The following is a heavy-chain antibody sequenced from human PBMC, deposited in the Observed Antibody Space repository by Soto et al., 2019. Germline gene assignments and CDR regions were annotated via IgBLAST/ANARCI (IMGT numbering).Heavy chain of an antibody. CDR1: GGTFSSYT. D-gene: IGHD3-22*01. Sequence: QVQLVQSGAEVKKPGSSVKVSCKASGGTFSSYTISWVRQAPGQGLEWMGRIIPILGIANYAQKFQGRVTITADKSTSTTNMERSRLRSEDTAVYYCATRYDSSDYWGQGTLVTVSS. J-gene: IGHJ4*02. CDR3: ATRYDSSDY. CDR2: IIPILGIA. V-gene: IGHV1-69*02.